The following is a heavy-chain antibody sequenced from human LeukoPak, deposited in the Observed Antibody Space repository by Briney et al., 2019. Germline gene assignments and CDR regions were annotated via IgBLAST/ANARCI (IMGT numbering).Heavy chain of an antibody. D-gene: IGHD2-21*02. J-gene: IGHJ3*02. CDR1: GYTFTSYY. CDR2: INPNSGGT. V-gene: IGHV1-2*02. CDR3: ARVLPTRYCGGACYREDDAFDI. Sequence: GASVKVSCRASGYTFTSYYMHWVRQAPGQGLEWMGWINPNSGGTNYAQKFQGRVTMTRDTSISTAYVELSRLRSDDTAVYYCARVLPTRYCGGACYREDDAFDIWGQGTMVTVSS.